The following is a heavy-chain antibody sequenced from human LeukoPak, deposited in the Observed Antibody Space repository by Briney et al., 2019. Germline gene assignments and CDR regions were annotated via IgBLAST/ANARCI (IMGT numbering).Heavy chain of an antibody. CDR3: ARRAAVAGTGYYFDY. V-gene: IGHV4-34*01. Sequence: PSETLSLTCAVYGGAFSGYYWSWIRQPPGKGLEWIGEINHSGSTNYNPSLKSRVTISVDTCKNQFSLKLSSVTAADTAVYYCARRAAVAGTGYYFDYWGQGTLVTVSS. CDR1: GGAFSGYY. D-gene: IGHD6-19*01. J-gene: IGHJ4*02. CDR2: INHSGST.